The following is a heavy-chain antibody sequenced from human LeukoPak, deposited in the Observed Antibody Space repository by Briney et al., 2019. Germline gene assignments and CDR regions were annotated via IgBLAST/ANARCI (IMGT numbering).Heavy chain of an antibody. Sequence: PGGSLRLSCAASGFTFSSYAMSWVRQAPGKGLEWVSTISGSGGSTYYADSVKGRFTISRDNSKNTLYLQMNSLRAEDTAVYYCAKVWGYCSSTSCYEQDYWGQGTLVTVSS. CDR2: ISGSGGST. J-gene: IGHJ4*02. D-gene: IGHD2-2*01. V-gene: IGHV3-23*01. CDR1: GFTFSSYA. CDR3: AKVWGYCSSTSCYEQDY.